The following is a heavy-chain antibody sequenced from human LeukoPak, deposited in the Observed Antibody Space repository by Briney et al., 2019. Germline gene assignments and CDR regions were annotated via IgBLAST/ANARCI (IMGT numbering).Heavy chain of an antibody. D-gene: IGHD3-22*01. CDR2: ISAYNGNT. J-gene: IGHJ4*02. CDR3: ARTYFDSSQPRTFDY. CDR1: GYTFTSYG. V-gene: IGHV1-18*01. Sequence: ASVKVSCKASGYTFTSYGISWVRRAPGQGLEWMGWISAYNGNTNYAQKLLGRVTMTTDTSTNIAYMELRSLRSDDTAVYYCARTYFDSSQPRTFDYWGQGTLVTVSS.